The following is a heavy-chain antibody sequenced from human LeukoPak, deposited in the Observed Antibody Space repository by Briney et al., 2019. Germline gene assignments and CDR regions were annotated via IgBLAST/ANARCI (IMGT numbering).Heavy chain of an antibody. V-gene: IGHV3-23*01. CDR3: AKDLVQWLVQYYFDY. Sequence: GGSLRLSCAASRFTFSSYAVSWVRQAPGKGLEWVSAISGSGGSTYYADSVKGRFTISRDNSKNTLYLQMNSLRAEDTAVYYCAKDLVQWLVQYYFDYWGQGTLVTVSS. CDR1: RFTFSSYA. D-gene: IGHD6-19*01. CDR2: ISGSGGST. J-gene: IGHJ4*02.